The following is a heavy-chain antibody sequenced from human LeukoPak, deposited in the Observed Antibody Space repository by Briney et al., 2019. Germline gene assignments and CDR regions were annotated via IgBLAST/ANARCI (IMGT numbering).Heavy chain of an antibody. CDR2: ISYDGSNK. V-gene: IGHV3-30*18. CDR1: GFTISSYG. J-gene: IGHJ4*02. CDR3: AKDSKPRMGFVGVLDS. Sequence: GGSLRLTCTVSGFTISSYGRSWVRQAPGKGLEWVAVISYDGSNKYYADSVKGRFTISRDNSKNTLYLQMNSLRAEDTAVYECAKDSKPRMGFVGVLDSWGQGTLVTVSS. D-gene: IGHD3-3*01.